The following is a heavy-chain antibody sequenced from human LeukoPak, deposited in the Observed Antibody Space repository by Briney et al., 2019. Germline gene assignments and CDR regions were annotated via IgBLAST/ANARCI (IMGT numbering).Heavy chain of an antibody. V-gene: IGHV3-30-3*01. D-gene: IGHD6-19*01. CDR1: GFTFSSYA. J-gene: IGHJ4*02. CDR2: ISYDGSNK. CDR3: ARVPLVAVVGFDY. Sequence: PGGSLRLSCAASGFTFSSYAMHWVRQAPGKGLEWVAVISYDGSNKYYADSVKGRFTISRDNSKNTLYLQMNSLRAEDTAVYYCARVPLVAVVGFDYWGQGTLVTVSS.